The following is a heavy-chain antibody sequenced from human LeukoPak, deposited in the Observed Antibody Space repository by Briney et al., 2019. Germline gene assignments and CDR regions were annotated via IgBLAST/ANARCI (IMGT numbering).Heavy chain of an antibody. D-gene: IGHD3-22*01. CDR2: IYYTGST. CDR1: GGSINNYY. V-gene: IGHV4-59*12. Sequence: PSETLSLTCTVSGGSINNYYWSWVRQPPGAGLEWLAYIYYTGSTNYNPSLKSRVTISVDTSKNQFSLKLSSVTAADTAVYYCARGRANPYYYDSSGFYFDYWGQGTLVTVSS. J-gene: IGHJ4*02. CDR3: ARGRANPYYYDSSGFYFDY.